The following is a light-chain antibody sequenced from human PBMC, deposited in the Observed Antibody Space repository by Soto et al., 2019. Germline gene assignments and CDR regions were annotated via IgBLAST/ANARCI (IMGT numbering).Light chain of an antibody. J-gene: IGKJ1*01. CDR2: GAS. Sequence: EIVMTQSPATLSVSPGERATLSCRASQSVSSNLAWYQQKPGQAPRLLIYGASTMATGIPARFSGSGSGTEFTHTSRSLQSEDVAVYYCQQYNNWPPWPFGQGTKVEIK. CDR1: QSVSSN. CDR3: QQYNNWPPWP. V-gene: IGKV3-15*01.